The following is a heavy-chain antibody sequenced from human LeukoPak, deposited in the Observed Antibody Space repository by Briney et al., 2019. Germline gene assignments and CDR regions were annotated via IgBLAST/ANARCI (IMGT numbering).Heavy chain of an antibody. Sequence: ASVKVSCKASGYTFTGYHMHWVRQATGQGLEWMGWMNPNSGNTGYAQKFQGRVTITRNTSISTAYMELSSLRSEDTAVYYCARDRSYYDFWSGLDVWGKGTTVTVSS. V-gene: IGHV1-8*03. CDR1: GYTFTGYH. CDR3: ARDRSYYDFWSGLDV. D-gene: IGHD3-3*01. J-gene: IGHJ6*04. CDR2: MNPNSGNT.